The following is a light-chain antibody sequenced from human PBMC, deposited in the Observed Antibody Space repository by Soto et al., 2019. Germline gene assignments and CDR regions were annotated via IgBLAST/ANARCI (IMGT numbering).Light chain of an antibody. CDR3: MQGTHWPWT. CDR2: KVS. V-gene: IGKV2-30*01. Sequence: DVVMTQSPLSLPVTLGQPASISCRSSQGLVYSDGNIYLNWFHQRPGQSPRRLIYKVSNRDSGVPDRVSGSGSGTDFTLKISRVEAEDVGVYYCMQGTHWPWTFGHGTKVEIK. CDR1: QGLVYSDGNIY. J-gene: IGKJ1*01.